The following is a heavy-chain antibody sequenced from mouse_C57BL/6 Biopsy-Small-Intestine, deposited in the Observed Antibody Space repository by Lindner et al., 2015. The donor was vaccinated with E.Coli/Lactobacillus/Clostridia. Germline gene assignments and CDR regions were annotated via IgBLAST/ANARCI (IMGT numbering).Heavy chain of an antibody. CDR2: ILPGSGST. CDR3: ARRTKYYFDY. Sequence: SGAELMKPGASVKLSCKATGYTFTGYWIEWVKQRPGHGLEWIGEILPGSGSTYYNEKFKGKATFTADTSSNTAYMQLSSLTTEDSAIYYCARRTKYYFDYWGQGTTLTVSS. CDR1: GYTFTGYW. D-gene: IGHD1-3*01. V-gene: IGHV1-9*01. J-gene: IGHJ2*01.